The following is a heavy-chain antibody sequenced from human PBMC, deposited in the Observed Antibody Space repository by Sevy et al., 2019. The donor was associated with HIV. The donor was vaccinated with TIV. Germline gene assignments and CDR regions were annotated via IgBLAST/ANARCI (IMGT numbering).Heavy chain of an antibody. J-gene: IGHJ4*02. D-gene: IGHD3-16*02. CDR3: TRDTYYDYVWGSYRYDY. CDR2: IRSKAYGGTT. CDR1: GFTFGDYA. Sequence: GGSRRLSCTASGFTFGDYAMSWFRQAPGKGLEWVGFIRSKAYGGTTEYAASVKGRFTISRDDSKSIAYLQMNSLKTEDTAVYYCTRDTYYDYVWGSYRYDYWGQGTLVTVSS. V-gene: IGHV3-49*03.